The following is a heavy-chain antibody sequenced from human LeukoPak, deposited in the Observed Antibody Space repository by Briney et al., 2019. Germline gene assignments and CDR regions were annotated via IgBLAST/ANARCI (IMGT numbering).Heavy chain of an antibody. CDR2: VHLDGRT. CDR3: ARDGKSQDYYASENPPPIDPFHV. CDR1: GGSVTSTNW. Sequence: SETLSLTCDVSGGSVTSTNWWTWFRQPPGEGLEWIGEVHLDGRTNYNPSLKSRLVMSADLPENHISLKLTSVTAADTAVYFCARDGKSQDYYASENPPPIDPFHVWGQGTMVTVSS. D-gene: IGHD3-10*01. J-gene: IGHJ3*01. V-gene: IGHV4-4*02.